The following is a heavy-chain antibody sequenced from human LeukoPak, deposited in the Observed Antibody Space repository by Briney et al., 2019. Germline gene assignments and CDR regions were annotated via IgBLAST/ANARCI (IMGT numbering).Heavy chain of an antibody. CDR3: ARNDGYNFRNFYYYYGMDV. Sequence: SETLSLTCTVSGGSISSYYWSWIRQPPGKGLEWIGYIYYSGSTNYNPSLKSRVTISVATSKNQFSLRLSSVTAADTAVYYCARNDGYNFRNFYYYYGMDVWGQGTTVTVSS. V-gene: IGHV4-59*01. CDR2: IYYSGST. CDR1: GGSISSYY. D-gene: IGHD5-12*01. J-gene: IGHJ6*02.